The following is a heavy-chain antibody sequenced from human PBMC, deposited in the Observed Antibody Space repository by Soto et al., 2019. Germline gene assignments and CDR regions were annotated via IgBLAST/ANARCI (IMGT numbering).Heavy chain of an antibody. CDR2: FGPEDGET. V-gene: IGHV1-24*01. CDR3: ARYSHVTDWFDP. J-gene: IGHJ5*01. Sequence: RASVKVSCKVSGFTLTELSMHWVRQAPGKGLEWMGGFGPEDGETIYAQKFQGRVTMTEDTSTDTAYMELSSLRSEDTAVYYCARYSHVTDWFDPWGQGTLVTVSS. D-gene: IGHD2-15*01. CDR1: GFTLTELS.